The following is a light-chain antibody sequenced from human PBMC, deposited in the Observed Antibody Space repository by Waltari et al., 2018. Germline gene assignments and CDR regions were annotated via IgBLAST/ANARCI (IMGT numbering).Light chain of an antibody. J-gene: IGLJ1*01. CDR2: DVG. V-gene: IGLV2-14*01. CDR1: STDVGAYNF. Sequence: QSALTQPASVSGSPGQSITISCTGSSTDVGAYNFVSWYQQPPGKVPKLMLNDVGNRPSGISHRFSASKSGNTASLTISGLQEEDEGEYYCSSYTTSTTLLFGTGTRLTVL. CDR3: SSYTTSTTLL.